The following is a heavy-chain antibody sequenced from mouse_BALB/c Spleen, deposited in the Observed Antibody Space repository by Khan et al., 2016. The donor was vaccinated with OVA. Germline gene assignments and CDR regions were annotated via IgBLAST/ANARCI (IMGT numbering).Heavy chain of an antibody. J-gene: IGHJ4*01. V-gene: IGHV1-9*01. CDR1: GYTFSSYW. CDR3: ARGAGTTYGMDY. Sequence: QVRLQQSGAELMKPGASVKISCKATGYTFSSYWIEWVKQRPGHGLEWIGEFLPGRGTINYNEKFRGKATFTAESSSHIAYMQLNSLTSEDSAVVYCARGAGTTYGMDYWGQGTSVTVSS. D-gene: IGHD4-1*01. CDR2: FLPGRGTI.